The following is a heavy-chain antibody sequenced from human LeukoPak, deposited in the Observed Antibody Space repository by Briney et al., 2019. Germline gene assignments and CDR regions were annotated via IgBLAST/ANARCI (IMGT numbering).Heavy chain of an antibody. V-gene: IGHV4-59*01. D-gene: IGHD4-23*01. Sequence: SETLSLTCTVSGGSISSYYWSWIRQPPGKGLEWVGYIYYSGSTNYNPSLKSRVTISVDTSKSQFSLKLSAVTAADTAVYYCARGGRWYMDVWGKGTTVTVSS. CDR2: IYYSGST. J-gene: IGHJ6*03. CDR1: GGSISSYY. CDR3: ARGGRWYMDV.